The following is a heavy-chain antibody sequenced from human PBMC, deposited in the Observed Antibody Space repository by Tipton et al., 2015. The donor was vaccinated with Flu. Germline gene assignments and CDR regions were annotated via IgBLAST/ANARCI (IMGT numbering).Heavy chain of an antibody. Sequence: TLSLTCAVYGGSFSGYYWSWIRQPPGKGLEWIGEINHSGSTNYNPSLKSRVTISVDTSKNQFSLKLSSVTAADTAVYYCARGVVPAAMGEDYWGQGTLVTVSS. CDR1: GGSFSGYY. V-gene: IGHV4-34*01. CDR3: ARGVVPAAMGEDY. J-gene: IGHJ4*02. D-gene: IGHD2-2*01. CDR2: INHSGST.